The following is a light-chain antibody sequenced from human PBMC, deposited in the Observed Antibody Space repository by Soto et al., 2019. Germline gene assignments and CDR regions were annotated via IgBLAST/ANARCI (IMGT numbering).Light chain of an antibody. CDR2: GAS. V-gene: IGKV3-20*01. Sequence: EIVLTQSPGTLSLSPGERATLSCRASQSVSSSYLAWYQHKLGQAPRLLIYGASSRATGTPDRFSGSGSGTDFPLTISRLEPEDFAVYYCQQYGILWTFGQGTKVEIK. CDR1: QSVSSSY. CDR3: QQYGILWT. J-gene: IGKJ1*01.